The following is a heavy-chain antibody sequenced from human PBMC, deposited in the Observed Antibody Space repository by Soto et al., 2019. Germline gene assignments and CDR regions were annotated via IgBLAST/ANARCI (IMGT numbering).Heavy chain of an antibody. CDR2: ISHTGRT. CDR3: ARDDTTGLFDF. J-gene: IGHJ4*02. V-gene: IGHV4-59*01. D-gene: IGHD4-17*01. Sequence: WTWIRQSPGKGLEWIGQISHTGRTKYNPSLESRVTISVDTSRKQFSLKLNSVTAADTALYYCARDDTTGLFDFWGQGTLVTVSS.